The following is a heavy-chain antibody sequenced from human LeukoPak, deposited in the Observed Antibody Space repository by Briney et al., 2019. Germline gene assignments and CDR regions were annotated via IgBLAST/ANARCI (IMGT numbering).Heavy chain of an antibody. CDR1: GGSISSGGYY. D-gene: IGHD2-21*02. V-gene: IGHV4-31*03. J-gene: IGHJ4*02. CDR3: AREGVVTAITDY. CDR2: IYYSGST. Sequence: SETLSLTCTVSGGSISSGGYYWSWIRQHPGKGLEWIGYIYYSGSTYYNPSLKSRVTISVDTSKNQFSLKLSSVTAADTAVYYCAREGVVTAITDYWGQGTLVTVSS.